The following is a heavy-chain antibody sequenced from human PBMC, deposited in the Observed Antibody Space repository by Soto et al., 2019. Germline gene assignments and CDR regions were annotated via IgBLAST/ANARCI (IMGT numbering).Heavy chain of an antibody. Sequence: DLVESGGALVQPGGSLRLSCAGSGFTFSNFWTHWVRQAPGKGLVWVARINTDGSVTSHADSVKGRFTISRDNAKSTLYLQMTSLREEDSAIYYCARQTGLGATNYWGRGALVTVSS. V-gene: IGHV3-74*01. D-gene: IGHD1-26*01. J-gene: IGHJ4*02. CDR2: INTDGSVT. CDR1: GFTFSNFW. CDR3: ARQTGLGATNY.